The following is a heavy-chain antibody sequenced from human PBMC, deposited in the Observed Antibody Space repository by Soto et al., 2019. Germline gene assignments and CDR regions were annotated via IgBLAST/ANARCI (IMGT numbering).Heavy chain of an antibody. CDR2: IYYSGST. J-gene: IGHJ3*02. D-gene: IGHD1-26*01. V-gene: IGHV4-30-4*01. Sequence: TLSLTCTVSGGSISSGDYYWSWIRQPPGKGLEWIGYIYYSGSTYYNPSLKSRVTISVDTSKNQFSLKLSSVTAADTAVYYCARDPIVGATIGAFDIWGQGTMVTVSS. CDR1: GGSISSGDYY. CDR3: ARDPIVGATIGAFDI.